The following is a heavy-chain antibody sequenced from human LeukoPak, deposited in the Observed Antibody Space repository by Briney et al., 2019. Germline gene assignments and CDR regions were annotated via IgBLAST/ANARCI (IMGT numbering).Heavy chain of an antibody. CDR3: AREFFGDYGSYYFDY. CDR2: SIPIFGTA. J-gene: IGHJ4*02. Sequence: GASVKVSCKASGGTFSSYAISWVRQAPGQWLELMGGSIPIFGTANYAQTFQGRVTITADESTSTAYMELSSLRSEDTAVYYCAREFFGDYGSYYFDYWGQGTLVTVSS. D-gene: IGHD4-17*01. CDR1: GGTFSSYA. V-gene: IGHV1-69*01.